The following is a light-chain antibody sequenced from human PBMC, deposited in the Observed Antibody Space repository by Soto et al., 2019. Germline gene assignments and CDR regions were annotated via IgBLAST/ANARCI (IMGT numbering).Light chain of an antibody. J-gene: IGKJ5*01. CDR1: QSVSSY. V-gene: IGKV3-11*01. CDR2: DAS. CDR3: QQRSNWPSST. Sequence: EIVLTQSPATLSLSPGERATLSCRASQSVSSYLAWYQQKPGQAPRLLIYDASNMATGIPARFSGSGSGTDFTLTISSREPEDFGVYYCQQRSNWPSSTFGQGARREIK.